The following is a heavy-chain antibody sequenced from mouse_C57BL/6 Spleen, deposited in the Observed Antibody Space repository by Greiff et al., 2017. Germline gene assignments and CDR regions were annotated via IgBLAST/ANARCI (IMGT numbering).Heavy chain of an antibody. V-gene: IGHV1-69*01. CDR3: ARRDYYGSSSYAMDY. CDR2: IDPSDSYT. Sequence: QVQLKQPGAELVMPGASVKLSCKASGYTFTSYWMHWVKQRPGQGLEWIGEIDPSDSYTNYNQKFKGKSTLTVDTSSSTAYMQLSSLTSEDSAVYYCARRDYYGSSSYAMDYWGQGTSVTVSS. D-gene: IGHD1-1*01. J-gene: IGHJ4*01. CDR1: GYTFTSYW.